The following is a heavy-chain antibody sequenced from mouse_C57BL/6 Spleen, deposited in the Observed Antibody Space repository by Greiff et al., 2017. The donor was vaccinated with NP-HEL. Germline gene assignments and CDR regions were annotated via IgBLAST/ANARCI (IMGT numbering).Heavy chain of an antibody. CDR3: ARERYGSSSHWYFDV. D-gene: IGHD1-1*01. V-gene: IGHV5-9*01. CDR1: GFTFSSYT. J-gene: IGHJ1*03. Sequence: EVMLVESGGGLVKPGGSLKLSCAASGFTFSSYTMSWVRQTPEKRLEWVATISGGGGNTYYPDSVKGRFTISRDNAKNTLYLQMSSLRSEDTALYYCARERYGSSSHWYFDVWGTGTTVTVSS. CDR2: ISGGGGNT.